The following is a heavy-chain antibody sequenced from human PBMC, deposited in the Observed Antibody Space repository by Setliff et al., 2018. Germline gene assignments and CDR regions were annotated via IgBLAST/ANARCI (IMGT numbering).Heavy chain of an antibody. J-gene: IGHJ4*02. CDR3: ARDADYYDTSENPIFDH. V-gene: IGHV1-18*01. Sequence: ASVKVSCKTSGYTFSDYIINWVRQAPGQGLGWVGWISPHTGKTYSAQKLQGRVTMTTDTSTATAYMELRSLRADDTAVYYCARDADYYDTSENPIFDHWGQGTLVTVSS. CDR1: GYTFSDYI. D-gene: IGHD3-22*01. CDR2: ISPHTGKT.